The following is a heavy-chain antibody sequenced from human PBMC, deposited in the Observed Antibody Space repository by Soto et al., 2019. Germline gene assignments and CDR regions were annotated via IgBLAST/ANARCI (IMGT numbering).Heavy chain of an antibody. CDR3: ARDLSPLPHDDSNLDGMDV. D-gene: IGHD4-4*01. Sequence: EVQLVETGGGLIQPGGSLRLSCSASGFTVSSNYMSWVRQAPGKGLEWVSTIHSGGTTYYADSVKGRFTISGDSSKSTLWLQMNSLRAEDTAVYYCARDLSPLPHDDSNLDGMDVWGQGTTVTVSS. J-gene: IGHJ6*02. V-gene: IGHV3-53*02. CDR2: IHSGGTT. CDR1: GFTVSSNY.